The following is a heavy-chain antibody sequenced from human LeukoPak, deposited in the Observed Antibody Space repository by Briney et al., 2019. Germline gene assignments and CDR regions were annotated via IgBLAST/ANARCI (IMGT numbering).Heavy chain of an antibody. D-gene: IGHD5-18*01. CDR3: ARGGGWGDTDAFFF. CDR2: INPNSGGT. CDR1: GYTFTGYY. J-gene: IGHJ3*01. V-gene: IGHV1-2*04. Sequence: ASVKVSCKASGYTFTGYYMHWVRQAPGHGLEWMGWINPNSGGTNYAQKFQGWVTMTRDTSISTAYMELSRLKSDDTAVYYCARGGGWGDTDAFFFWGQGTMVTVSS.